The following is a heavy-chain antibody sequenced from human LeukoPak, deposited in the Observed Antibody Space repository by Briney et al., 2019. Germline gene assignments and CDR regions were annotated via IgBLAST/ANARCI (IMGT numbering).Heavy chain of an antibody. V-gene: IGHV1-18*01. CDR1: GYTFISYG. CDR2: ISVYNGNT. CDR3: ARFHISTGSFDF. D-gene: IGHD3-9*01. J-gene: IGHJ4*02. Sequence: ASVKVSCKASGYTFISYGISWVRQAPGQGLEWMGWISVYNGNTNYAQKLQGRVTMTTDTSTSTAYMELRSLRSDDTAVYYCARFHISTGSFDFWGQGTLVTVSS.